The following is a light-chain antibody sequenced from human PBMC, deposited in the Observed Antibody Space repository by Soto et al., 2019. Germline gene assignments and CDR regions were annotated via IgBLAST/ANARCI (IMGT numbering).Light chain of an antibody. J-gene: IGKJ1*01. V-gene: IGKV3-11*01. Sequence: IVLTQSPVTLALSPGESAVLSCRASQSVSTSLAWYQHKPGQAPRLFIYDASKRAPGIPARFTSSWSGTACTLTISGLEPVVISVYHFQGLVVWTAFGQGTNV. CDR3: QGLVVWTA. CDR1: QSVSTS. CDR2: DAS.